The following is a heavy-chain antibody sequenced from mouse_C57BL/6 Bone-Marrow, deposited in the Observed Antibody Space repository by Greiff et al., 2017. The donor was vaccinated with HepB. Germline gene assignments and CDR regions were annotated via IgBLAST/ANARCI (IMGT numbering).Heavy chain of an antibody. CDR3: ARDTTVY. CDR1: GFTFSSYG. V-gene: IGHV5-6*01. D-gene: IGHD1-1*01. Sequence: EVQLVESGGDLVKPGGSLKLSCAASGFTFSSYGMSWVRQTPDKRLEWVATISSGGSYTYYPDSVKGRFTISRDNAKNTLYLQMSSLKSEDTAMYYCARDTTVYWGQGTTLTVSS. CDR2: ISSGGSYT. J-gene: IGHJ2*01.